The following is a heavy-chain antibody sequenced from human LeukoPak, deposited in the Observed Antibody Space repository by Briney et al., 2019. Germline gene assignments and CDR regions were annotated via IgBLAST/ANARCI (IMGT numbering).Heavy chain of an antibody. D-gene: IGHD5-24*01. V-gene: IGHV4-59*01. Sequence: SETLSLTCTVSGCSISNYSRSWIRQPPGKGLEWIGYMHHNGEIEYNPSLKSRATISMDTAKTQLSLKVRSVIAANTAKYYCVRGKNGYNPWGQGTLVTVSS. J-gene: IGHJ5*02. CDR3: VRGKNGYNP. CDR2: MHHNGEI. CDR1: GCSISNYS.